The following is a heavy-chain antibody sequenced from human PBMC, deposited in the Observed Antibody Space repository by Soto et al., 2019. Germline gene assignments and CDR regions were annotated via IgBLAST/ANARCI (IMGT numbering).Heavy chain of an antibody. CDR3: ARDRAFGGVILYYFDY. CDR1: GFTFSSYS. J-gene: IGHJ4*02. V-gene: IGHV3-48*02. D-gene: IGHD3-16*02. CDR2: ISSSSSTI. Sequence: PGGSLRLSCAASGFTFSSYSMNWVRQAPGKGLEWVSYISSSSSTIYYADSVKGRFTISRDNAKNSLYLQMNSLRDEDTAVYYCARDRAFGGVILYYFDYWGQGTLVTVS.